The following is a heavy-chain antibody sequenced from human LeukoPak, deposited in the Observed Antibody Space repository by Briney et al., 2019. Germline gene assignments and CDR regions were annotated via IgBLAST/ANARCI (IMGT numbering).Heavy chain of an antibody. V-gene: IGHV1-69*13. CDR1: GYTFTSYY. D-gene: IGHD5-12*01. CDR2: IIPIFGTA. CDR3: ARHIVATIEGGLDIDY. J-gene: IGHJ4*02. Sequence: SVKVSCKASGYTFTSYYMHWVRQAPGQGLEWMGGIIPIFGTANYAQKFQGRVTITADESTSTAYMELSSLRSEDTAVYYCARHIVATIEGGLDIDYWGQGTLVTVSS.